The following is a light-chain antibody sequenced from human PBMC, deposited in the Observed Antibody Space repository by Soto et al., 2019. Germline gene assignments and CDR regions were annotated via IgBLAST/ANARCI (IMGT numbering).Light chain of an antibody. J-gene: IGKJ1*01. V-gene: IGKV3-20*01. Sequence: ELVLTQSPGTLSLSPGERATLSCRASKSVSSSYLAWYQQKPGQAPRLLIYGASSRATGIPDRFSGSGSGTDFTLTISRLEPADFAVYYCQQYGSSPGTFGQGTKVEIK. CDR2: GAS. CDR1: KSVSSSY. CDR3: QQYGSSPGT.